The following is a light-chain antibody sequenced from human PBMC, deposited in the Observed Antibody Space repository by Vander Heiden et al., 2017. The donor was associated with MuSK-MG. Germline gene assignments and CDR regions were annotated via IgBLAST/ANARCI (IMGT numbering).Light chain of an antibody. CDR2: DVR. J-gene: IGLJ3*02. V-gene: IGLV2-14*03. CDR1: RSDIGVYKF. CDR3: SSQTTFNSVM. Sequence: QSALTQPASVSGSPGQSITISCTGSRSDIGVYKFVSWYQQHPGKAPKLIMYDVRDRPSGVSRRFSGSKSGVTASLTISGLLAEDEADYYCSSQTTFNSVMFGGGTKVTVL.